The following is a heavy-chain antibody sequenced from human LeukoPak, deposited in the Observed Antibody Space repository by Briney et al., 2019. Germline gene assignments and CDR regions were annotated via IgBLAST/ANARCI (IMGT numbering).Heavy chain of an antibody. CDR3: AGSPYYYDSSGYYIVVVY. V-gene: IGHV1-69*13. Sequence: GASVKVSCKAYGGTFSSYAISWVRQAPGQGLEWTGGIIPIFGTANYAQKFQGRVTITADESTSTAYMELSSLRSEDTAVYYCAGSPYYYDSSGYYIVVVYWGQGTLVTVSS. J-gene: IGHJ4*02. D-gene: IGHD3-22*01. CDR2: IIPIFGTA. CDR1: GGTFSSYA.